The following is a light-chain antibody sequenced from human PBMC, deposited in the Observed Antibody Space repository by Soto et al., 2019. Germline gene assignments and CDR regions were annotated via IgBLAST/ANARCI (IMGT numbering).Light chain of an antibody. V-gene: IGLV2-14*01. CDR2: EVS. CDR3: ASYTSTSTV. Sequence: QSALTQPASVSGSPGQSITISCTGTSSDVGAYKYVSWYQQHPGKVPKVIIYEVSNRPSGVSYRFSGSKSGNTASLTISGLQAEDEADYSCASYTSTSTVFGGGTKLTVL. J-gene: IGLJ3*02. CDR1: SSDVGAYKY.